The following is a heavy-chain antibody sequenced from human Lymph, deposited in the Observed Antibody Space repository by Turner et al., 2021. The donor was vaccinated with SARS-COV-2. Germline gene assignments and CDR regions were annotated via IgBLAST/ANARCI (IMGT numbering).Heavy chain of an antibody. CDR1: RCTFSSYG. J-gene: IGHJ4*02. CDR3: AKDSRFLEWLLFGEFDY. V-gene: IGHV3-30*18. CDR2: ISYDGNNI. D-gene: IGHD3-3*01. Sequence: QVQPVESGGGVVQPGGSLRRPCAASRCTFSSYGMPWVRQATEKGLEWVAVISYDGNNIYYADSVKSRFTISRDNSKNTLYLQMNSLRAEDTAVYYCAKDSRFLEWLLFGEFDYWGQGTLVTVSS.